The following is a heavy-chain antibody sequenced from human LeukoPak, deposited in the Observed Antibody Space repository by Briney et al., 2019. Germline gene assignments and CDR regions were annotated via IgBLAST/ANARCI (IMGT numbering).Heavy chain of an antibody. V-gene: IGHV4-39*07. CDR1: GGSISTSSYY. CDR2: NFYSGST. CDR3: ARDWGVSARPGYMDV. D-gene: IGHD6-6*01. Sequence: PSETLSLTCTVSGGSISTSSYYWGWVRQPRGKGLEWIGNNFYSGSTYYSPSLKSRVTISLDTSRNQFSLKLSSVTAADTAVYYCARDWGVSARPGYMDVWGKGTTVTVSS. J-gene: IGHJ6*03.